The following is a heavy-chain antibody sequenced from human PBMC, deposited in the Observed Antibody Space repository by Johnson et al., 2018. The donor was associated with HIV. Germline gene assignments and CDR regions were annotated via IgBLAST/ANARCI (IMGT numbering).Heavy chain of an antibody. CDR1: GFTFRNHW. CDR3: ARESLDAFDI. CDR2: INQDGSEK. J-gene: IGHJ3*02. V-gene: IGHV3-7*05. Sequence: VQLVESGGGVVRPGGSLRLSCAASGFTFRNHWMSWVRQAPGKGLEWVANINQDGSEKYYVGSLEGRFTISRDNAKNSLYLQMNSLRAEDTAVYYCARESLDAFDIWGQGTMVTVSS.